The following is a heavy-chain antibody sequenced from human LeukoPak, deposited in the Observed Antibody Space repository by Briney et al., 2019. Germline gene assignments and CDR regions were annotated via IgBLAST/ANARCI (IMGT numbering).Heavy chain of an antibody. Sequence: PSQTLSLTCTVSGGSISSGSYYWSWIRQPAGKGLEWIGHIYTTGSTNYNPSLKSRVTISVDTSKNQFSLRLSSVTAADTAMYYCAREAPTGSCPDYWSQGTLVTVSS. CDR3: AREAPTGSCPDY. CDR2: IYTTGST. V-gene: IGHV4-61*09. J-gene: IGHJ4*02. D-gene: IGHD1-26*01. CDR1: GGSISSGSYY.